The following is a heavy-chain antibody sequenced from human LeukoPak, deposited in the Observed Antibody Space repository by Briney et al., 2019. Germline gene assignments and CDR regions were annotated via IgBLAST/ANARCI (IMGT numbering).Heavy chain of an antibody. Sequence: QPGGSLRLSCAASGFTFSSYWMSWVRQAPGKGLEWVANIKEDVSEKYYVDSVKGRFTISRDNAKKSLYLQMNNLRAEDTVVYYCARDPYGDNWFDPWGQGTLVTVSS. V-gene: IGHV3-7*01. CDR2: IKEDVSEK. CDR1: GFTFSSYW. J-gene: IGHJ5*02. D-gene: IGHD4-17*01. CDR3: ARDPYGDNWFDP.